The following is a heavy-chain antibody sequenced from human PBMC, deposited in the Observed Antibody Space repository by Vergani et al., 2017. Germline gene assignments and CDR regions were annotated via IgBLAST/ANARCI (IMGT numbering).Heavy chain of an antibody. CDR2: LFYGATA. J-gene: IGHJ4*02. CDR3: ARLNGDYMRLSEY. Sequence: QVQLQESGPGLVKPSESLSLTCTVSGDSISSRNCYWGRIRQPPGKGLAWIGSLFYGATAYYNPYLESRVIISIVTSKNQFSQRLSSVTAADTVVYYCARLNGDYMRLSEYWGQGTLVAVSS. CDR1: GDSISSRNCY. V-gene: IGHV4-39*01. D-gene: IGHD4-17*01.